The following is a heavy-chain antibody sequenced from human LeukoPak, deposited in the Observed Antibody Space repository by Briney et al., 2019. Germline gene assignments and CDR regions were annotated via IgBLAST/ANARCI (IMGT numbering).Heavy chain of an antibody. V-gene: IGHV1-18*01. CDR3: ASVREAALDY. Sequence: ASVKVSCKASGYTFTSYDINWVRQATGQGLEWMGWISAYNGNTNYAQKLQGRVTMTTDTSTSTAYMELRSLRSDDTAVYYCASVREAALDYWGQGTLVTVSS. J-gene: IGHJ4*02. CDR2: ISAYNGNT. CDR1: GYTFTSYD. D-gene: IGHD6-6*01.